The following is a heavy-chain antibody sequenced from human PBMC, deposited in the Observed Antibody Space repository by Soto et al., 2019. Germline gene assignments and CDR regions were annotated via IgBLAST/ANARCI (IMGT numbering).Heavy chain of an antibody. J-gene: IGHJ4*02. D-gene: IGHD3-22*01. CDR3: AKHNYYDSSGYYFLSDY. CDR1: GFTFSSYA. Sequence: LRLSCAASGFTFSSYAMSWVRQAPGKGLEWVSAISGSGGSTYYADSVKGRFTISRDNSKNTLYLQMNSLRAEDTAVYYCAKHNYYDSSGYYFLSDYWGQGTLVTVSS. V-gene: IGHV3-23*01. CDR2: ISGSGGST.